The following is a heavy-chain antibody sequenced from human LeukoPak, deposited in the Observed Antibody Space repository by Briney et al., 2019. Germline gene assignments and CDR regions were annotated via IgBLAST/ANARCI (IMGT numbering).Heavy chain of an antibody. J-gene: IGHJ6*02. CDR3: ARRNAMDV. Sequence: GGSLRLSCAASGNYWMHWVRQAPGKGLVWVSHINGDGSWTTYADSVKGRFTISRDDAKSSLYLQMNSLRAEDTAVYYCARRNAMDVWGRGTTVIVFS. CDR1: GNYW. V-gene: IGHV3-74*01. CDR2: INGDGSWT.